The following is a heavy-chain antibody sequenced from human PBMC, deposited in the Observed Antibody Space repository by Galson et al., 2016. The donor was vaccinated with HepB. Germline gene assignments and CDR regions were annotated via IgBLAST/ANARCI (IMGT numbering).Heavy chain of an antibody. CDR1: GFTFNTYA. V-gene: IGHV3-23*01. CDR3: AKDAPSGRVVTGTWDS. J-gene: IGHJ4*02. CDR2: ISGSGGTT. D-gene: IGHD2-21*02. Sequence: SLRLSCAASGFTFNTYAMSWVRQAPGKGLEWVSAISGSGGTTYFADSVKGRFTLSRDNSKNTLYLQMNSLRAEDTAVYYCAKDAPSGRVVTGTWDSWGQGTLVTGSS.